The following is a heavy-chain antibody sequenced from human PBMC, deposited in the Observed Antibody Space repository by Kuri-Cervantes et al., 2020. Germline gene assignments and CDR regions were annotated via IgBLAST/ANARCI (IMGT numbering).Heavy chain of an antibody. J-gene: IGHJ6*02. Sequence: GESLKISCAASGFTFSSYGMHWVRQAPGKGLEWVAVISYDGSNKYYADSVRGRFTIPRDNSKNTLYLQMNSLRAEDTAVYYCAKADEDIVVVVAATRTDYYYYGMDVWGRGTTVTVSS. CDR1: GFTFSSYG. D-gene: IGHD2-15*01. V-gene: IGHV3-30*18. CDR2: ISYDGSNK. CDR3: AKADEDIVVVVAATRTDYYYYGMDV.